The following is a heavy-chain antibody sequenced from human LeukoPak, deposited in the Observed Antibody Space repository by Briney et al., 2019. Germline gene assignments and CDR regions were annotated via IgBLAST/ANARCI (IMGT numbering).Heavy chain of an antibody. V-gene: IGHV4-39*01. Sequence: SETLSLTCAVYGGSFSGYYWGWIRQPPGKGLEWIGSMYYSGSSYYNPSLKSRVTISVDTSKNQFSLKLSSVTAADTAVYYCARQGSAYYFDFWGQGLLVTVSS. D-gene: IGHD2-15*01. CDR1: GGSFSGYY. J-gene: IGHJ4*02. CDR2: MYYSGSS. CDR3: ARQGSAYYFDF.